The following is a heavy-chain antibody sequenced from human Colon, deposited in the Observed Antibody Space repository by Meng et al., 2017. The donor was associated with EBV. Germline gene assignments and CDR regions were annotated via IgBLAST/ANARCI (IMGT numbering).Heavy chain of an antibody. V-gene: IGHV4-31*03. CDR2: IYYSGST. J-gene: IGHJ4*02. Sequence: VQVPESGHGRVKTSTTMSLTFTVSVGSVSIVGYYWNWIRPHPGKGLDWFGHIYYSGSTFYNPSLKRRVIISIETSKNQFSLNLRSVTAADTAVYYCARVSSGWDYFDYWGQGTLVTVSS. CDR3: ARVSSGWDYFDY. CDR1: VGSVSIVGYY. D-gene: IGHD6-19*01.